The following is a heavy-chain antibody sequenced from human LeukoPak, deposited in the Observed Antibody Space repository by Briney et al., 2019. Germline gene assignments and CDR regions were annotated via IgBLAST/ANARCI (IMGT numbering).Heavy chain of an antibody. CDR3: ARDTDPIAAAGRWDWFDP. CDR1: GGSISSYY. J-gene: IGHJ5*02. V-gene: IGHV4-4*07. D-gene: IGHD6-13*01. Sequence: SETLSLTCTVSGGSISSYYWSWIRQPAGKGLEWIGRIYTSGSTNYNPSLKSRVTMSVDTSKNQFSLKLSSVTAADTAVYYCARDTDPIAAAGRWDWFDPWGQGTLVTVSS. CDR2: IYTSGST.